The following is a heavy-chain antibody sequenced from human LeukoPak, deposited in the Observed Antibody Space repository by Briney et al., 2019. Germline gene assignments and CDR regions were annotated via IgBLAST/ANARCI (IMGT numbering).Heavy chain of an antibody. CDR1: GGSISSGSYY. CDR2: IYTSGST. V-gene: IGHV4-61*02. Sequence: SETLSLTCTVSGGSISSGSYYWSWIRQPAGKGLEWIGRIYTSGSTNYNPSLKSRVTISVDTSKNQFSLKLSSVTAADTAVYYCARLHPGIAVAGYPDYWGQGTLVTVSS. CDR3: ARLHPGIAVAGYPDY. J-gene: IGHJ4*02. D-gene: IGHD6-19*01.